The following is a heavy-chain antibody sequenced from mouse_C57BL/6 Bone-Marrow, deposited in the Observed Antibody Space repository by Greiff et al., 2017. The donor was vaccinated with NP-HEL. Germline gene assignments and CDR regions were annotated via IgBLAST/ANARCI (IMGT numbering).Heavy chain of an antibody. CDR1: GFTFSDAW. CDR3: TRPYYGYVPYFDY. D-gene: IGHD2-9*01. Sequence: EVQLVESGGGLVQPGGSMKLSCAASGFTFSDAWMDWVRQSPEKGLEWVAEIRNKANNHATYYAESVKGRFTISRDDYQRRVYLPLNSSRAADTVIYYCTRPYYGYVPYFDYWGQGTTLTVSS. V-gene: IGHV6-6*01. J-gene: IGHJ2*01. CDR2: IRNKANNHAT.